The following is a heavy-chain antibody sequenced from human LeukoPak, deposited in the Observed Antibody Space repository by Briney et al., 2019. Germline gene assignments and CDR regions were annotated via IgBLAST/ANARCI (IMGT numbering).Heavy chain of an antibody. D-gene: IGHD2-2*01. CDR3: ARDRWGQLSYFDY. CDR2: IIPIFGTA. J-gene: IGHJ4*02. Sequence: ASVKVSCKASGGTFSSYAISWVRQAPGQGLEWMGGIIPIFGTANYAQKFQGRVTITADESTSTAYMELSSLRSEDTAAYYCARDRWGQLSYFDYWGQGTLVTVSS. V-gene: IGHV1-69*13. CDR1: GGTFSSYA.